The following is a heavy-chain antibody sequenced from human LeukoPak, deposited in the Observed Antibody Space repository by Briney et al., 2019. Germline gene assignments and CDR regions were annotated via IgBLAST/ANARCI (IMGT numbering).Heavy chain of an antibody. V-gene: IGHV4-4*07. CDR1: GGSISSYY. J-gene: IGHJ6*02. Sequence: SETLSLTCTVSGGSISSYYWSWIRQPAGKGLEWIGRIYTSGSTNYNPSLKSRVTMSVDTSKNQFSLKLSSVTAADTAVYYCARETSRHHYYYYYGMDVWAQGTMVTVSS. CDR2: IYTSGST. CDR3: ARETSRHHYYYYYGMDV.